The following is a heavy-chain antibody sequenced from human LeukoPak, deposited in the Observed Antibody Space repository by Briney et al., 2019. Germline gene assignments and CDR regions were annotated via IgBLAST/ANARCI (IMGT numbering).Heavy chain of an antibody. CDR3: ARQSIAAALTPYYMDV. CDR1: GGTFSSYA. D-gene: IGHD6-13*01. V-gene: IGHV1-69*05. J-gene: IGHJ6*03. CDR2: IIPIFGTA. Sequence: ASVKVSCKASGGTFSSYAISWVRQAPGQGLEWMGGIIPIFGTANYAQRFQGRVTMTRDTSTSTVYMELSSLRSEDTAVYYCARQSIAAALTPYYMDVWGKGTTVTISS.